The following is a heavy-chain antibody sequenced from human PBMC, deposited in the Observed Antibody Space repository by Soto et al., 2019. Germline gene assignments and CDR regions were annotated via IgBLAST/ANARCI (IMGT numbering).Heavy chain of an antibody. CDR2: IIPIFGTA. CDR1: GGTFSSYA. J-gene: IGHJ6*02. CDR3: ARGKKLYSYGSHYYGMHV. D-gene: IGHD5-18*01. V-gene: IGHV1-69*06. Sequence: AASVKVSCKASGGTFSSYAISWVRQAPGQGLEWMGGIIPIFGTANYAQKFQGRVTITADTSTSTAYMELSSLRSDDTAVYYCARGKKLYSYGSHYYGMHVSGQGPTVPVS.